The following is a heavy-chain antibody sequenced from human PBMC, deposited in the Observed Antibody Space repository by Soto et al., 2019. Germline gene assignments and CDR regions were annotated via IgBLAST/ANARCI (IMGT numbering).Heavy chain of an antibody. CDR3: AVGGYCTNGVCYAFDY. D-gene: IGHD2-8*01. V-gene: IGHV4-34*01. CDR1: GGSFSGYY. J-gene: IGHJ4*02. Sequence: PSETLSLTCGVYGGSFSGYYWSWIRQPPGKGLEWIGEINHSGSTNYNPSLKSRVTISVDTSKNQFSLKLSSVTAADTAVYYCAVGGYCTNGVCYAFDYWGQGTPVTVYS. CDR2: INHSGST.